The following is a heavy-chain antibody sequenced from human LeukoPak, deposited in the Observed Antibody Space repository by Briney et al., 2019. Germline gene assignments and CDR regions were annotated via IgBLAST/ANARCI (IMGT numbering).Heavy chain of an antibody. CDR3: ARDGIYMDV. V-gene: IGHV3-7*01. J-gene: IGHJ6*03. CDR1: GFTFRSYW. D-gene: IGHD1-26*01. Sequence: PGGSLRLSCAASGFTFRSYWMSWVRQAPGKGLEWVANIKKDGSEKYYVDSVKDRFTISRDNAKNSLYLQMNSLRAEDTAVYYCARDGIYMDVWGKGTTVTVSS. CDR2: IKKDGSEK.